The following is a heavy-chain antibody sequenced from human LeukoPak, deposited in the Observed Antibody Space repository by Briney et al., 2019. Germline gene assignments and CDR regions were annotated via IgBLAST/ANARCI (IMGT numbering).Heavy chain of an antibody. CDR2: ISGSGGST. Sequence: GGSLRLSCAASGFTSSSYAMSWVRQAPGKGLEWVSAISGSGGSTYYADSVKGRFTISRDNSKNTLYLQMNSLRDEDTAVYYGAKDPGNIVVGVAATRVVGAYSFDYGGREPLVTVSS. D-gene: IGHD2-15*01. CDR1: GFTSSSYA. V-gene: IGHV3-23*01. J-gene: IGHJ4*02. CDR3: AKDPGNIVVGVAATRVVGAYSFDY.